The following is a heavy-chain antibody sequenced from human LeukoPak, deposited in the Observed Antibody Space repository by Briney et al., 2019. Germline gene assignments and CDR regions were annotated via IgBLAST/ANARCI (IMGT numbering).Heavy chain of an antibody. V-gene: IGHV3-23*01. Sequence: PGGSLRLSCAASGFTFSSYAMSWVRQAPGKGLEWVSAINADHGIYDADSVKGRFTISRDNSKNTLYLRMNDLRAEDTAVYYCAKDTEGVRGNFLFEYWGQGTLVTVSS. J-gene: IGHJ4*02. CDR2: INADHGI. CDR3: AKDTEGVRGNFLFEY. CDR1: GFTFSSYA. D-gene: IGHD2-8*01.